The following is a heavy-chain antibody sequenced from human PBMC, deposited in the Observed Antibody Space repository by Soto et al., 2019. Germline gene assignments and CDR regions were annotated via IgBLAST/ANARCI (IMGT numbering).Heavy chain of an antibody. CDR1: GFTLSNYA. CDR2: VSGHSRSI. J-gene: IGHJ5*02. CDR3: EKTNPSRAHTSGWNDWFDP. V-gene: IGHV3-23*01. D-gene: IGHD6-19*01. Sequence: DVQLLESGGGLVQPGGSLRLTCAASGFTLSNYAMSWVRQAPGKGLEWVSVVSGHSRSIYYADSVRGRFTISRDNSKNTLYLQMNSLRVEDTAVYHCEKTNPSRAHTSGWNDWFDPWGQGTLVTVSS.